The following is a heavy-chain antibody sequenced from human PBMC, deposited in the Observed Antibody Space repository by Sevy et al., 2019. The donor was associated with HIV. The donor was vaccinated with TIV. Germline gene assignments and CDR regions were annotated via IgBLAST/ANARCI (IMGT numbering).Heavy chain of an antibody. D-gene: IGHD2-21*02. CDR1: GYSISSGYY. V-gene: IGHV4-38-2*02. Sequence: SETLSLTCAVSGYSISSGYYWGWIRQPPGKGLEWIGSIYHSGSTYYNPSLKSRVTISVDTSKNQFSLKLSSVTAADTAVYYCAGDWGGDCYPRSDAFDIWGQGTMVTVSS. J-gene: IGHJ3*02. CDR3: AGDWGGDCYPRSDAFDI. CDR2: IYHSGST.